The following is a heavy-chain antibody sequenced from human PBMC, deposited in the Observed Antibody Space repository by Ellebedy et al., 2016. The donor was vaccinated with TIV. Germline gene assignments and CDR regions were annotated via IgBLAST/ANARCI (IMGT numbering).Heavy chain of an antibody. V-gene: IGHV3-11*01. J-gene: IGHJ4*02. CDR2: ISYSGDLM. D-gene: IGHD6-13*01. Sequence: LSLTCAASGFTFSGYYMSWFRQAPGKGPEWVSYISYSGDLMYYADSVKGRFTTSRDNAGNSLYLQMNSLRAEDTAVYYCARLGVIAAAGASDYWGQGTLVIVSS. CDR1: GFTFSGYY. CDR3: ARLGVIAAAGASDY.